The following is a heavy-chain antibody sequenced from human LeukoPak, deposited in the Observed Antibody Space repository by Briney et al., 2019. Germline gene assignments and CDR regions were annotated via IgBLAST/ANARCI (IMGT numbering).Heavy chain of an antibody. V-gene: IGHV3-23*01. D-gene: IGHD5-18*01. CDR1: GFTFSSYA. CDR2: ISGSGGST. CDR3: AKGGYGYSPFDY. J-gene: IGHJ4*02. Sequence: GGSLRLSCAASGFTFSSYAMSWVRQAPGKGLEWASAISGSGGSTYYADSVKGRFTISRDNSKNTLHLQMNSLRAEDTAVYYCAKGGYGYSPFDYWGQGSLVTVSS.